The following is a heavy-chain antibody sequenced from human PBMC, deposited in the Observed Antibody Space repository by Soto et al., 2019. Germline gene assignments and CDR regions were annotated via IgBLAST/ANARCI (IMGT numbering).Heavy chain of an antibody. CDR2: ISSGAGT. Sequence: VGPLRLSYAASGGTCRDYGVSWVRQDPGNGLEWVSAISSGAGTYYVDSVKGRFTISRDNSKNTLYLQMNSLRAEDTAVYSCAKDRVPNDSSGYYSIVIESWGQGTLVTVS. J-gene: IGHJ4*02. V-gene: IGHV3-23*01. CDR3: AKDRVPNDSSGYYSIVIES. CDR1: GGTCRDYG. D-gene: IGHD3-22*01.